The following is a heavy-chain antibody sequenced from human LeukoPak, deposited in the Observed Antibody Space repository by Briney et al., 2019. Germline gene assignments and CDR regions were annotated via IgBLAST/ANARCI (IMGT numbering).Heavy chain of an antibody. D-gene: IGHD3-10*01. CDR3: ARGYLRGVHYDY. CDR2: IYYSGST. Sequence: PSETLSPTCTVSGGSISSSSYYWGWIRQPPGKGLEWIGSIYYSGSTYYNPSLKSRVTISVDTSKNQFSLKLSSVTAADTAVYYCARGYLRGVHYDYWGQGTLVTVSS. CDR1: GGSISSSSYY. J-gene: IGHJ4*02. V-gene: IGHV4-39*07.